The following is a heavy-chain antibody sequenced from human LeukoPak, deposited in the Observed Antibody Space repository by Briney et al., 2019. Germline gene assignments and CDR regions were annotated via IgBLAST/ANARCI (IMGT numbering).Heavy chain of an antibody. J-gene: IGHJ4*02. D-gene: IGHD2-15*01. CDR1: GFIFISYA. Sequence: GGSLRLSCPASGFIFISYAMSWVRQAPGKGLERVSTISGNGGDTFYADSVKGRFTISRDNSQNTLFLQMTSLRAEDTAVYYCAKAQGYCDFWGQGTLVIVSS. CDR3: AKAQGYCDF. V-gene: IGHV3-23*01. CDR2: ISGNGGDT.